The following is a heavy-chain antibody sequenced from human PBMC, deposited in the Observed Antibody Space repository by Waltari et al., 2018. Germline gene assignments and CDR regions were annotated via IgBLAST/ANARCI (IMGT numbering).Heavy chain of an antibody. V-gene: IGHV4-4*07. CDR1: GGSISAYF. CDR3: TRDQMLLGSLDS. J-gene: IGHJ4*02. CDR2: IYPSGST. Sequence: QVQLQESGPGLVKPSDTLSLTCTVSGGSISAYFWSWVRQPAGKGLEWIGRIYPSGSTNYNPSLNSRVTISLDKSKNQISLTMTSVTAADTAVYFCTRDQMLLGSLDSWGQGTLVTVSS. D-gene: IGHD3-16*01.